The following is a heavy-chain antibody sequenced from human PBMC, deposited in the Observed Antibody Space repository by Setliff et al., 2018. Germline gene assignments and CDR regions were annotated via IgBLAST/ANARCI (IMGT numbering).Heavy chain of an antibody. D-gene: IGHD1-26*01. CDR3: AMWQLGWFDP. CDR2: INHSGST. Sequence: SETLSLTCAVYGGSFSNYYWSWIRQPPGKGLEWIGEINHSGSTNYNPSLESRVTISVDTSKNQVSLKLSSVTAADTAVYYCAMWQLGWFDPWGQGTLVTVSS. J-gene: IGHJ5*02. CDR1: GGSFSNYY. V-gene: IGHV4-34*01.